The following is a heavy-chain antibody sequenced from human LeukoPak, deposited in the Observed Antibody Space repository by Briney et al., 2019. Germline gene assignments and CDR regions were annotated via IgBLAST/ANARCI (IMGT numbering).Heavy chain of an antibody. J-gene: IGHJ5*02. CDR3: ARDAGGSYYRS. Sequence: PGGSLRLSCTASGFTFSSYWMTWVRQAPGKGLEWVANIKQDGSEQYYVDSVKGRFTISRDNAKNSLYLQMNSLRAEDTAVYYFARDAGGSYYRSWGQGTLVTVSS. D-gene: IGHD1-26*01. CDR2: IKQDGSEQ. V-gene: IGHV3-7*01. CDR1: GFTFSSYW.